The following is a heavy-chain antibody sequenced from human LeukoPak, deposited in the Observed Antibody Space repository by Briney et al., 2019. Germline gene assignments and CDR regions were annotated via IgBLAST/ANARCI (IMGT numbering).Heavy chain of an antibody. CDR3: ATESGGGWSFDY. CDR2: IYYNGNT. CDR1: GGSITSDY. D-gene: IGHD6-19*01. V-gene: IGHV4-59*01. J-gene: IGHJ4*02. Sequence: SETLSLTCTVSGGSITSDYWTWIRQPPGKGLEWIGYIYYNGNTNYNPSLKSRVTISVDTSKNQFSLRLSSVTAADTAVYYCATESGGGWSFDYWGQGTLVTVS.